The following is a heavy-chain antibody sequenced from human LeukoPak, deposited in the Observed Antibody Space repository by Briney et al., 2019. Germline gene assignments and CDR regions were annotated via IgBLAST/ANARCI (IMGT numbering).Heavy chain of an antibody. D-gene: IGHD3-10*01. CDR3: ARDLFYGSDYYYYMDV. CDR2: IIPIFGTA. Sequence: SVKVSCKASGGTFISYAISWVRQAPGQGLEWMGGIIPIFGTANYAQKFQGRVTITADKSTSTAYMELSSLRSEDTAVYYCARDLFYGSDYYYYMDVWGKGTTVTVSS. CDR1: GGTFISYA. J-gene: IGHJ6*03. V-gene: IGHV1-69*06.